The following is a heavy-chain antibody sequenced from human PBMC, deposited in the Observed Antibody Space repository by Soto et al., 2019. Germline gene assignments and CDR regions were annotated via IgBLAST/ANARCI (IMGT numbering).Heavy chain of an antibody. J-gene: IGHJ6*02. Sequence: SETLSLTCTVSGGTMSSYYWSWIRQPAGKGLEWIGRIYSSGSTDYNPSLKSRVTMSIDTSKNQFSLKLSSVTAADTAVYFCARVKTVDYYGMGVWGQGTTVTVSS. V-gene: IGHV4-4*07. CDR3: ARVKTVDYYGMGV. CDR1: GGTMSSYY. CDR2: IYSSGST.